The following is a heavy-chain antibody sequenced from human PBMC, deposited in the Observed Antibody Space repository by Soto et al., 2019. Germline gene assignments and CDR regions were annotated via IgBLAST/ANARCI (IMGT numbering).Heavy chain of an antibody. D-gene: IGHD3-22*01. CDR2: ISFDGSNK. J-gene: IGHJ4*02. V-gene: IGHV3-30*18. CDR1: GFTFSGHG. CDR3: AKETYYYDSSSYSWPRDFDY. Sequence: GGSLRLSCAASGFTFSGHGMHWVRQAPGKGLEWVAVISFDGSNKYYADSVKGRFTVSRDNSKNTLYLQMHSLRAEDTAVYYCAKETYYYDSSSYSWPRDFDYWGQGTLVTVSS.